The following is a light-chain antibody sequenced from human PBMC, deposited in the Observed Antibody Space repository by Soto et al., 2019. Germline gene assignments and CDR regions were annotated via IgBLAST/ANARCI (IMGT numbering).Light chain of an antibody. CDR1: SGHSSYA. CDR3: QTWGTGIWV. V-gene: IGLV4-69*01. CDR2: LNSDGSH. J-gene: IGLJ3*02. Sequence: QPVLTQSPSASASLGASVTLTCTLSSGHSSYAIAWHQQQPEKGPRYLMKLNSDGSHSKWDGIPDRFSGSSSGAERYLTISGLQSEDEADYYCQTWGTGIWVFGGGTKLTVL.